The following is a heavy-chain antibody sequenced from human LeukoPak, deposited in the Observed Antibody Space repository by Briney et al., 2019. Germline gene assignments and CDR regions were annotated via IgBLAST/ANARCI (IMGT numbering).Heavy chain of an antibody. Sequence: ASVKVSCKASGYTFTGYYMHWVRQAPGQGLEWMGWINPNSGGTNYAQKFQGRVTMTRDTSISTAYMELSRLRSDDTAVYYCARALFRVVAATWRDPVAYWGQGTLVTVSS. V-gene: IGHV1-2*02. CDR2: INPNSGGT. CDR1: GYTFTGYY. D-gene: IGHD2-15*01. CDR3: ARALFRVVAATWRDPVAY. J-gene: IGHJ4*02.